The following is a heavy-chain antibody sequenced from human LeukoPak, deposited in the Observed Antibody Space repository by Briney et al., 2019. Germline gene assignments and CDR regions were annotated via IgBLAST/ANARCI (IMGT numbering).Heavy chain of an antibody. CDR2: ISASGGST. Sequence: PGGSLRLSCAASGFTFSSSAMSWVRQVPGKGLEWVSGISASGGSTSYADSVRGRFTISRDNSKNTLYLQMNSLRAEDTAVYYCAKDRREWLSYFDYWGQGTLVTVSS. CDR1: GFTFSSSA. J-gene: IGHJ4*02. CDR3: AKDRREWLSYFDY. D-gene: IGHD6-19*01. V-gene: IGHV3-23*01.